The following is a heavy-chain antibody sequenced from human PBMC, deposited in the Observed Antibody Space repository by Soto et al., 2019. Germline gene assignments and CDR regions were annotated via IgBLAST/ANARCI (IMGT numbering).Heavy chain of an antibody. V-gene: IGHV4-59*01. D-gene: IGHD4-4*01. CDR1: GGSISSYY. J-gene: IGHJ6*04. Sequence: SETLSLTCTVSGGSISSYYWSWIRQPPGKGLEWIGYIYYSGSTNYNPSLKSRVTISVDTSKNQFSLKLSSVTAADTAVYYCARLVDLTTYMDVWGKGTTVTV. CDR3: ARLVDLTTYMDV. CDR2: IYYSGST.